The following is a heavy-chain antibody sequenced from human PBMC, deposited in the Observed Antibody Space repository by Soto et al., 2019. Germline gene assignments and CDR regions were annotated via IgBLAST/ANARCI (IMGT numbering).Heavy chain of an antibody. V-gene: IGHV3-9*01. CDR2: ISWNSGSI. CDR1: GFTFDDYA. Sequence: EVQLVESGGGLVQPGRSLRLSCAASGFTFDDYAMHWVRQAPGKGLEWVSGISWNSGSIGYADSVKGRFTISRDNTKNSLYLQRNSLRAEDTALYYCAKDRDYNDIVANGGAFDIWGQGTMVTVSS. D-gene: IGHD5-12*01. CDR3: AKDRDYNDIVANGGAFDI. J-gene: IGHJ3*02.